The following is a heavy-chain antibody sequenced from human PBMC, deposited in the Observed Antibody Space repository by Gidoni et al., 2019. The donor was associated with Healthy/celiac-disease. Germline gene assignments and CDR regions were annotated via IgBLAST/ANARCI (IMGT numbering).Heavy chain of an antibody. CDR2: ISSSSSYI. CDR3: ARDESDYYDSSGYFPD. Sequence: EVQLVESGGGLVKPGGSLRLSCAASGFTFSSYSMNWVRQAPGKGLEWVSSISSSSSYIYYADSVKGRFTISRDNAKNSLYLQMNSLRAEDTAVYYCARDESDYYDSSGYFPDWGQGTLVTVSS. D-gene: IGHD3-22*01. V-gene: IGHV3-21*01. CDR1: GFTFSSYS. J-gene: IGHJ4*02.